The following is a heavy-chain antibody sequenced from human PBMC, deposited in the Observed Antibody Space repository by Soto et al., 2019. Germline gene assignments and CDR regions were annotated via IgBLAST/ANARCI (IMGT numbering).Heavy chain of an antibody. Sequence: QVQLVQSGAEVKKPGSSVKVSCNASGGTFSRYTITWVRQAPGQGLEWMGGITPMFGTPNYAQKFQGRVTITADESTSTAYMELSSLRSEDTAMYYCARDATLYDSSAYYYLYWGQGTLVTVSS. CDR3: ARDATLYDSSAYYYLY. V-gene: IGHV1-69*01. D-gene: IGHD3-22*01. J-gene: IGHJ4*02. CDR2: ITPMFGTP. CDR1: GGTFSRYT.